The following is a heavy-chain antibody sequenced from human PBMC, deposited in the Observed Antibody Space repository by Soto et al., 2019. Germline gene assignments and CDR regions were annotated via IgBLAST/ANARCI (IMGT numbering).Heavy chain of an antibody. V-gene: IGHV4-59*01. D-gene: IGHD4-4*01. CDR2: IYYSGST. CDR1: GGSISSYY. Sequence: SETLSLTCTVSGGSISSYYWSWIRQPPGKGLEWIGYIYYSGSTNYNPSLKSRVTISVDTSKNQFSLKLSSVTAADTAVYYCARGTVFYYYYYMDVWGKGTTVTVSS. CDR3: ARGTVFYYYYYMDV. J-gene: IGHJ6*03.